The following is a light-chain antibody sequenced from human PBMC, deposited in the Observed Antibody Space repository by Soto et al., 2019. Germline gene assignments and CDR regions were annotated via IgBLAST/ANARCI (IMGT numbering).Light chain of an antibody. J-gene: IGKJ1*01. CDR3: QQYGSSGT. CDR2: GAS. V-gene: IGKV3-20*01. CDR1: QSISSN. Sequence: EIVMTQSPATLSVSPGERATLSCRASQSISSNLTGYQQQPGQAPSLLIYGASNRATGIPDRFSGSGSGTVFTLTISRLEPEDFAVYYCQQYGSSGTFGQGTKVDIK.